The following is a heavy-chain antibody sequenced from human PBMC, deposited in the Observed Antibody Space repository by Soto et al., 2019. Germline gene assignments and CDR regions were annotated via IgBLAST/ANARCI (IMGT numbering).Heavy chain of an antibody. V-gene: IGHV1-18*01. CDR2: VSAYSGNT. D-gene: IGHD3-3*01. Sequence: QAQLVQSGAEVKKPGASVKVSCKASGYNFTSYGVSWVRQAPGQGLEWMGWVSAYSGNTKYVPKLQGRVTMSTDTSTTTAYMELRSLRSDDTAVSYCLRGSYEFDYWGQGTLVTVSA. CDR3: LRGSYEFDY. CDR1: GYNFTSYG. J-gene: IGHJ4*02.